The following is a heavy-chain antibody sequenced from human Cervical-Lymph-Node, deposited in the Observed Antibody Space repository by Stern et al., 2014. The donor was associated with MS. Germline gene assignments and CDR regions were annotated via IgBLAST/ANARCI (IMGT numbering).Heavy chain of an antibody. V-gene: IGHV4-59*02. CDR3: ARQYGAEDY. J-gene: IGHJ4*02. CDR2: IYYSGST. Sequence: QVQLVQSGPGLVKPSETLSLTCTVSGASVSSYYWNWIRQPPGKGLEWIGYIYYSGSTNYNPSLKSRVTISVDTSKNQFSLKLSSVTAADTAVYFCARQYGAEDYWGQGTLVTVSS. CDR1: GASVSSYY. D-gene: IGHD4-17*01.